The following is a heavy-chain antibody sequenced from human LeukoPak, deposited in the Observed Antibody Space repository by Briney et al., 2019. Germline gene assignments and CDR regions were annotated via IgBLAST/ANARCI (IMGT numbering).Heavy chain of an antibody. D-gene: IGHD3-10*01. Sequence: SETLSLTCTVSGGSISIYYLSWIRQPPGKGLNWLGYIYYSGSTNYNPSLKSRVTISVDTSKNQFSLKLNSVTAADTAVYYCARRAYGSGSFNRYYFDYWGQGTLVAVSS. V-gene: IGHV4-59*08. J-gene: IGHJ4*02. CDR2: IYYSGST. CDR1: GGSISIYY. CDR3: ARRAYGSGSFNRYYFDY.